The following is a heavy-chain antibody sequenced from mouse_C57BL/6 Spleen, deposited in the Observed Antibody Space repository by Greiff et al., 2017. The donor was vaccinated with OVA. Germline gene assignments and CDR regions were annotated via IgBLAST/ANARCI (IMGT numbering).Heavy chain of an antibody. V-gene: IGHV5-16*01. CDR2: INYDGSST. CDR3: AREGGDYDVFDY. D-gene: IGHD2-4*01. Sequence: EVMLVESEGGLVQPGSSMKLSCTASGFTFSDYYMAWVRQVPEKGLEWVANINYDGSSTYYLDSLKSRFIISRDNAKNILYLQMSSLKSEDTATYYCAREGGDYDVFDYWGQGTTLTVSS. CDR1: GFTFSDYY. J-gene: IGHJ2*01.